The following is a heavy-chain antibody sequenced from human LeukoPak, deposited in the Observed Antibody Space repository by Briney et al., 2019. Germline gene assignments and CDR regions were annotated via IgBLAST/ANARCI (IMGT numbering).Heavy chain of an antibody. D-gene: IGHD3-22*01. CDR1: GGSVSSSSYY. V-gene: IGHV4-39*01. CDR3: ARGVNYYDSSGYPDY. CDR2: IYYAGDT. Sequence: SETLSLTCTVSGGSVSSSSYYWGWIRQPPGKGLECIGTIYYAGDTYYNPSLESRISISVDTSNNQFSLKLSSVTAADTAVYYCARGVNYYDSSGYPDYWGQGTLVTVSS. J-gene: IGHJ4*02.